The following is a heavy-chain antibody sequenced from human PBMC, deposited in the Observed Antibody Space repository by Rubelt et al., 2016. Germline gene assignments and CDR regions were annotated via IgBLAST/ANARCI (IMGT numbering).Heavy chain of an antibody. J-gene: IGHJ3*02. CDR2: INHSGGT. Sequence: QVQLQQWGAGLLKPSETLSLTCAVYGGSLSAYSWSWIRQPPGKVLEWLGEINHSGGTNYIPSLKSRVTTSVGTSKNQFSLRRSSVTAADTAVYYCAGGRKSGYSYAFDIWGQGTMVTVSS. D-gene: IGHD4-23*01. CDR1: GGSLSAYS. V-gene: IGHV4-34*01. CDR3: AGGRKSGYSYAFDI.